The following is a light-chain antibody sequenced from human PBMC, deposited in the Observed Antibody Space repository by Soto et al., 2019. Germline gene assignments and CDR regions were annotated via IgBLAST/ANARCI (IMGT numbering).Light chain of an antibody. V-gene: IGLV7-43*01. CDR1: TGAVTSGYY. Sequence: QAVVTQEPSLTVSPGGTVTLTCASSTGAVTSGYYPNWFQQKPGQPPRALIYSTTYKHSWTPARFSGSLLGGKAALTLLGAQPEDEAEYYCLLFYGDGVVFGGGTKLTVL. CDR2: STT. CDR3: LLFYGDGVV. J-gene: IGLJ2*01.